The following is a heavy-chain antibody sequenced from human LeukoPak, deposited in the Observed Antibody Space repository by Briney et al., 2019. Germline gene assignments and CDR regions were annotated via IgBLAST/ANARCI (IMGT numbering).Heavy chain of an antibody. Sequence: AGGSLRLSCAASGFTFSSYAMHWVRQAPGKGLEWVAVISYDGSNKYYADSVKGRFTISRDNSKNTLYLQMNSLRAEDTAVYYCAKDPNAVVPADTPFDYWGQGTLVTVSS. CDR2: ISYDGSNK. D-gene: IGHD2-2*01. J-gene: IGHJ4*02. CDR3: AKDPNAVVPADTPFDY. CDR1: GFTFSSYA. V-gene: IGHV3-30*18.